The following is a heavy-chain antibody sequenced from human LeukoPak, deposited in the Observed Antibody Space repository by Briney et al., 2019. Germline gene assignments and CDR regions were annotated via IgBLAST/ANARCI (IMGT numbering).Heavy chain of an antibody. V-gene: IGHV4-61*02. CDR2: ISSGGST. Sequence: PSETLSLTCTVSGDSISSGDYYWSWIRQPAGKGLEWIGRISSGGSTNYNPSLKSRVTISVDTSKNQFSLKLSSVTAADTAVYYCARDLGAAAGTGLGYWGQGTLVTVSS. CDR3: ARDLGAAAGTGLGY. J-gene: IGHJ4*02. CDR1: GDSISSGDYY. D-gene: IGHD6-13*01.